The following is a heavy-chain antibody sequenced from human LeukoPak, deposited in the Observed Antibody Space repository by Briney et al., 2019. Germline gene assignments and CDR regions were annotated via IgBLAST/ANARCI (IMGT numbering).Heavy chain of an antibody. J-gene: IGHJ4*02. CDR3: ARGMKYNWNFARFDY. CDR2: ITNSGDIT. D-gene: IGHD1-7*01. Sequence: GGSLRLSCASSGFSFSSYAMSWVRQAPGKGLEWVSGITNSGDITYYVDSVKGRFTVSRDNSKNTLYLQMKSLRAEDTAVYYCARGMKYNWNFARFDYWGQGTLVTVSS. CDR1: GFSFSSYA. V-gene: IGHV3-23*01.